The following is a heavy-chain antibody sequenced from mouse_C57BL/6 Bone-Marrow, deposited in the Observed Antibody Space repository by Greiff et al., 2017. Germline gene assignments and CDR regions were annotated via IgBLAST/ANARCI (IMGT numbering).Heavy chain of an antibody. D-gene: IGHD1-1*01. CDR2: IDPSDSYT. CDR3: ARKGTTVVANYYFDY. Sequence: QVQLQQPGAELVMPGASVKLSCKASGYTFTSYWMHWVKQRPGQGLEWIGEIDPSDSYTNYNQKFKGKSTLTVDKSSSTAYMQLSSLTSEDSAVYYCARKGTTVVANYYFDYWGQGTTLTVSS. J-gene: IGHJ2*01. CDR1: GYTFTSYW. V-gene: IGHV1-69*01.